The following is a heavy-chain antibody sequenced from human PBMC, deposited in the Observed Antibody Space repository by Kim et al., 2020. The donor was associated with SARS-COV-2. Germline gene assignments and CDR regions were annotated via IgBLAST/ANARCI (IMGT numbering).Heavy chain of an antibody. CDR3: ARSKRITIFGVVIPTPNWFDP. D-gene: IGHD3-3*01. CDR1: GYTFTSYA. Sequence: ASVKVSCKASGYTFTSYAMHWVRQAPGQRLEWIGWINAGNGNTKYSQKFQGRVTITRDTSASTAYMEPSSLRSEDTAVYYCARSKRITIFGVVIPTPNWFDPWGQGTLVTVSS. CDR2: INAGNGNT. J-gene: IGHJ5*02. V-gene: IGHV1-3*01.